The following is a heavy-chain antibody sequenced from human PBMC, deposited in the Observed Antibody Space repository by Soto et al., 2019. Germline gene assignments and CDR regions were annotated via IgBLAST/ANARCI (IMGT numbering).Heavy chain of an antibody. CDR1: GASINTGGSVISANYA. J-gene: IGHJ4*02. V-gene: IGHV4-30-2*06. CDR2: FHESGRT. CDR3: ARDSGTVAWGDFFDS. Sequence: SETLSLSCVVSGASINTGGSVISANYAWTWIRQSPGKGLEWIGCFHESGRTYYNPSLKRRATISIDRAKNQFSLNLSSMTAADTAVYYCARDSGTVAWGDFFDSWGQGTLVTVSS. D-gene: IGHD1-7*01.